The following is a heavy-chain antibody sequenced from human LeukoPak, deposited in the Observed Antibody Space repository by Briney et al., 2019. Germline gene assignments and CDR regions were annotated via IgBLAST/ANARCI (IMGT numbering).Heavy chain of an antibody. Sequence: GGSLRLSCAASGFTLSRYWMSWVRQAPGKGLEWVANIKQDGSEKYYVDSVKGRFTISRDNAKNSLYLQMNSLRAEDTAVYYCVRDGWQLDYWGQGTLVTVSS. CDR2: IKQDGSEK. J-gene: IGHJ4*02. CDR1: GFTLSRYW. V-gene: IGHV3-7*04. D-gene: IGHD6-19*01. CDR3: VRDGWQLDY.